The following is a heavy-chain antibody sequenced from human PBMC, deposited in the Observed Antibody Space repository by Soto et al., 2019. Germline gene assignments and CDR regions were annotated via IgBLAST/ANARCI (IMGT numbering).Heavy chain of an antibody. CDR3: TRDLNHDTGP. CDR1: GFTFSDYW. V-gene: IGHV3-7*04. D-gene: IGHD2-8*02. J-gene: IGHJ5*02. Sequence: EVQLVESGGGLVQPGGSLRLSCAASGFTFSDYWMTWVRQAPGKGLEGVANISPHGSEEYYVDSVKGRFTISRDNAKNSVFLQMNSLTGEDTALYYCTRDLNHDTGPWGQGTQVTVSS. CDR2: ISPHGSEE.